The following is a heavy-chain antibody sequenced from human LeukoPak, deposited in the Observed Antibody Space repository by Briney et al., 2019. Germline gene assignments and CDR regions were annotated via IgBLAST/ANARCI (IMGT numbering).Heavy chain of an antibody. CDR2: FFKTGIS. Sequence: SETLSLTCTVSGDSITSSSYSWAWIRQPPGEGLEWIGSFFKTGISYYTPSLKSRVTIDVDTSKSEMYLTLRSVSAADTATYYCARQDIVVVEAATPGGWFDPWGQGIQVTVSS. J-gene: IGHJ5*02. V-gene: IGHV4-39*01. CDR1: GDSITSSSYS. D-gene: IGHD2-15*01. CDR3: ARQDIVVVEAATPGGWFDP.